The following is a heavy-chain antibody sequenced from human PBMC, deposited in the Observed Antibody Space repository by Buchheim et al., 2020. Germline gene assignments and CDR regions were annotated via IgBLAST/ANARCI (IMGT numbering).Heavy chain of an antibody. J-gene: IGHJ5*02. CDR1: GFTFSSYG. D-gene: IGHD3-10*01. Sequence: QVQLVESGGGVVQPGRSLRLSCAASGFTFSSYGMHWVRQAPGKGLEWVAVISYDGSNKYYADSVKGRFTISRDNSKNTLYLQMNSLRAEDTAVYYCAKDKVLLWFGELFPNWFDPWGQGTL. V-gene: IGHV3-30*18. CDR3: AKDKVLLWFGELFPNWFDP. CDR2: ISYDGSNK.